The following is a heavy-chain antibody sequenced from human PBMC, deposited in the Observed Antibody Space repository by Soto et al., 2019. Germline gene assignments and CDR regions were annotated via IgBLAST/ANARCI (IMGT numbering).Heavy chain of an antibody. V-gene: IGHV3-23*01. D-gene: IGHD2-15*01. CDR3: AGRYFSSGLEV. CDR2: ISDSGSSS. J-gene: IGHJ6*01. Sequence: EGSLRLSCSPSVFTFRRYAMSCIRHAPGMCLEWVSSISDSGSSSYYADSVTGRFFISRDNSKNTLYLQMTSLRADDTGVFFCAGRYFSSGLEVWGQGTTFSVS. CDR1: VFTFRRYA.